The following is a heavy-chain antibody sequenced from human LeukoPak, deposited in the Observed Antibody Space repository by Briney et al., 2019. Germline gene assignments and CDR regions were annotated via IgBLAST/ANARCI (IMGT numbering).Heavy chain of an antibody. CDR2: ISSGGATI. CDR3: ARDRNYYYMDV. CDR1: GFTFNSYF. V-gene: IGHV3-48*01. Sequence: GGSLRLSCAASGFTFNSYFMNWVRQAPGKGLEWVSYISSGGATIYYADSVKGRFTISRDNAKNSLYLQMDSLRAEDTAVYYCARDRNYYYMDVWGKGTTVTVSS. J-gene: IGHJ6*03.